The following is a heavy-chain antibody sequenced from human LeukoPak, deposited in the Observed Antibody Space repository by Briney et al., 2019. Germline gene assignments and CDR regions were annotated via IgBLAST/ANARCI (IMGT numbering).Heavy chain of an antibody. V-gene: IGHV1-69*04. CDR2: IIPILDIA. CDR3: ARDPAATAGVAAAGSYYFDY. J-gene: IGHJ4*02. Sequence: GASVKVSCKASGGTFSSYAISWVRQAPAQGLAWMGRIIPILDIANYAQKFQGRVTITADKSTSTAYMELSSLRSEDTAVYYCARDPAATAGVAAAGSYYFDYWGQGTLVTVSS. D-gene: IGHD6-13*01. CDR1: GGTFSSYA.